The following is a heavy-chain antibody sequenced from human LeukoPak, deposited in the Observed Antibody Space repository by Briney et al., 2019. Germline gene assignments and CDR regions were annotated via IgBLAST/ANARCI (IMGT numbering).Heavy chain of an antibody. CDR1: GFTVSSNY. V-gene: IGHV3-53*05. CDR3: ARDGDDYGAPIYYFDY. CDR2: IYSGGST. D-gene: IGHD4-17*01. Sequence: PGGSLRLSCAASGFTVSSNYMSWVRQAPGKGLEWVSVIYSGGSTYYADSVKGRFTISRDNSKNTLYLQMNSLRAEDTAVYYCARDGDDYGAPIYYFDYWDQGTLVTVSS. J-gene: IGHJ4*02.